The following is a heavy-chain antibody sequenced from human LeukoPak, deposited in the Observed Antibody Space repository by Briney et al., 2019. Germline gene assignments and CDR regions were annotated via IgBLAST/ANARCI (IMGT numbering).Heavy chain of an antibody. CDR1: GGSISSSSYY. J-gene: IGHJ4*02. Sequence: SETLSLTCTVSGGSISSSSYYWGWIRQPPGKGLEWIGSIYYSGSTYYNPSLKSRVTISVDTSKNQFSLQLNSVTPEDTAVYYCARGGPLYDILTGYYNSGMDYWGQGTLVTVSS. CDR2: IYYSGST. V-gene: IGHV4-39*01. D-gene: IGHD3-9*01. CDR3: ARGGPLYDILTGYYNSGMDY.